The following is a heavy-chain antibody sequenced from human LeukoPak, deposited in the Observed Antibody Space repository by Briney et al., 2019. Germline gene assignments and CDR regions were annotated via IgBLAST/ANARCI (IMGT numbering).Heavy chain of an antibody. CDR3: ARDHVYSGYPVATGY. V-gene: IGHV1-18*01. CDR1: GYTFTSYG. D-gene: IGHD5-12*01. J-gene: IGHJ4*02. Sequence: ASVKVSCKASGYTFTSYGISWVRQAPGRGLEWMGWISAYNGNTNYAQNLQGRVIMTTDTSTSTAYMELRSLRSDDTAVYYCARDHVYSGYPVATGYWGQGTLVTVSS. CDR2: ISAYNGNT.